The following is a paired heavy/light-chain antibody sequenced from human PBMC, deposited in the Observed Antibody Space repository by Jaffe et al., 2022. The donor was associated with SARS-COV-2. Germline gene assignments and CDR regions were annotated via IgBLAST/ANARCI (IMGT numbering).Heavy chain of an antibody. D-gene: IGHD1-26*01. J-gene: IGHJ6*02. Sequence: QVQLVESGGGVVQPGRSLRLSCAVSGFPFNYYGMHWVRQAPGKGPEWVAVISYDGSTTYYGDSVKGRFTISRDNSKNTLYLQMNSLRAEDTAVYYCAKDMGATIYYLGMDVWGQGTTVTVSS. CDR1: GFPFNYYG. CDR3: AKDMGATIYYLGMDV. CDR2: ISYDGSTT. V-gene: IGHV3-30*18.
Light chain of an antibody. CDR2: GKD. CDR1: SLRSHD. Sequence: SSELTQDPAVSVALGQTVRITCRGDSLRSHDASWHQHKPGQAPLVVFYGKDNRPSGIPDRFSGSSSGDTASLTITGAQAEDEADYYCNSRDSSDNHLGWVFGGGTKLTVL. V-gene: IGLV3-19*01. J-gene: IGLJ3*02. CDR3: NSRDSSDNHLGWV.